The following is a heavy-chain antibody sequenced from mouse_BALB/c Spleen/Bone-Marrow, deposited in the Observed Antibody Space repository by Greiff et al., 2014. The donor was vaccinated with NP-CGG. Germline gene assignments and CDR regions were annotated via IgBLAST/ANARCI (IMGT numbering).Heavy chain of an antibody. CDR1: GYTFTTYW. V-gene: IGHV1S81*02. J-gene: IGHJ3*01. CDR2: INPSNGRT. Sequence: VQLQQSGAELVKPGASVKLSCKASGYTFTTYWMQWVKQRPGQGLEWIGEINPSNGRTNYNEKFKRKATLTVDKSSSTAYMQLSCLTSEDSAVYYCARGDGKYAFAYWGQGTLVTVSA. CDR3: ARGDGKYAFAY. D-gene: IGHD2-1*01.